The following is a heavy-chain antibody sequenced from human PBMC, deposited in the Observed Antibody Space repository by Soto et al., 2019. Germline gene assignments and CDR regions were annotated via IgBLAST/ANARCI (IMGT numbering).Heavy chain of an antibody. CDR3: AKDLTRQLAYWLDP. D-gene: IGHD6-6*01. J-gene: IGHJ5*02. V-gene: IGHV1-2*06. CDR2: IIPIFNST. CDR1: GSRFSNYV. Sequence: ASVKVSCKVSGSRFSNYVISWVRQAPGHGLEWLGRIIPIFNSTEYAQKFQGRVTLTRDTSIATAYLTLTSLTSDDTALYYCAKDLTRQLAYWLDPWGQGTQVTVSS.